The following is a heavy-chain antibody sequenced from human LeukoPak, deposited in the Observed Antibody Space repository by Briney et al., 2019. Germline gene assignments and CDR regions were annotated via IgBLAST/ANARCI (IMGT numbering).Heavy chain of an antibody. Sequence: PGGSLRLSCAASGFTFSAYWVHWVRQAPGKGLVWVSRINSDGSSTSYADSVKGRFTISRDNAKNSLYLQMNSLRAEDTAVYYCTSKTTDYYDSSGVGGYWGQGTLVTVSS. D-gene: IGHD3-22*01. V-gene: IGHV3-74*01. CDR3: TSKTTDYYDSSGVGGY. J-gene: IGHJ4*02. CDR2: INSDGSST. CDR1: GFTFSAYW.